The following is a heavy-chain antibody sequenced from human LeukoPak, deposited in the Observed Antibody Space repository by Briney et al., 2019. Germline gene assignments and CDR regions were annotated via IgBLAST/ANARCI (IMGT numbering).Heavy chain of an antibody. CDR3: ARGVITPSIYGAFDI. CDR2: ISSRGSTI. Sequence: PGGSLRLSCAASGFTFSSYAMHWVRQAPGKGLEWVSYISSRGSTIYYADSVKGRFTISRDNAKNSLYLQMNSLRAEDTAVYYCARGVITPSIYGAFDIWGQGTMVTVSS. D-gene: IGHD3-22*01. J-gene: IGHJ3*02. CDR1: GFTFSSYA. V-gene: IGHV3-48*03.